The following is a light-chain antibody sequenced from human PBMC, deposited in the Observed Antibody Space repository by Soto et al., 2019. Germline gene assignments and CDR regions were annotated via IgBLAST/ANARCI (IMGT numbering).Light chain of an antibody. CDR1: QGISSY. CDR3: QQYYSYPPMYT. V-gene: IGKV1-8*01. CDR2: AAS. J-gene: IGKJ2*01. Sequence: AIRMTQSPSSLSASTGDRVTITCRASQGISSYLAWYQQKPGKAPKLLIYAASTLQSGVPSRFSGSGSGTDFTLTTSCLQSEDFATYYCQQYYSYPPMYTFGQGTKLEIK.